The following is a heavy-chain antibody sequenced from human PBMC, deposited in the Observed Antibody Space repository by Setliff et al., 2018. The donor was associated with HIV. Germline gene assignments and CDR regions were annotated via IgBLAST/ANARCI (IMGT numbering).Heavy chain of an antibody. Sequence: SETLSLTCTVSGGSISSYYWSWIRQPPGKGLEWIGYIYTSGSTNNNPSLKSRVTISLDTSKNQFSLELTSVTAADTAVYYCARLSGDYYYFDYWGQGTLVTVSS. CDR2: IYTSGST. V-gene: IGHV4-4*09. D-gene: IGHD2-21*02. J-gene: IGHJ4*02. CDR3: ARLSGDYYYFDY. CDR1: GGSISSYY.